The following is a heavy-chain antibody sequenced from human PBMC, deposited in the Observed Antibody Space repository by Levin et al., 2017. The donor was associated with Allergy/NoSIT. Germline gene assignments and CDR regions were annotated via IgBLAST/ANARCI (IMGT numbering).Heavy chain of an antibody. CDR1: GFTFSSYG. V-gene: IGHV3-30*18. CDR3: AKLPFVQTPHLTGHAY. D-gene: IGHD3-9*01. J-gene: IGHJ4*02. Sequence: AGGSLRLSCAASGFTFSSYGMHWVRQAPGKGLEWVAVISYDGSNKYYADSVKGRFTISRDNSKNTLYLQMNSLRAEDTAVYYCAKLPFVQTPHLTGHAYWGQGTLVTVSS. CDR2: ISYDGSNK.